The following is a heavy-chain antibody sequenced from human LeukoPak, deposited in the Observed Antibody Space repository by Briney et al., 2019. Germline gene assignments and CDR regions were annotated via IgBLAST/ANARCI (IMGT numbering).Heavy chain of an antibody. Sequence: GGSLRLSCAASGFTFSSYAMSWVRQAPGKGLEWVSAISGSGGSTYYADSVKGRFTISRDNSKNTLYLQMNSLRAEDTAVYYCRRSTSGGSEYFDYWGQGTLVTVSS. D-gene: IGHD2-15*01. J-gene: IGHJ4*02. CDR2: ISGSGGST. CDR3: RRSTSGGSEYFDY. CDR1: GFTFSSYA. V-gene: IGHV3-23*01.